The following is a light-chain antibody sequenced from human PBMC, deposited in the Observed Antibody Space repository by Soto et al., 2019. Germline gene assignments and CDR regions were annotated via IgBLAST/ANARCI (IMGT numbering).Light chain of an antibody. CDR2: EVS. CDR1: SSDVGAYDF. J-gene: IGLJ1*01. Sequence: QSALTQPASVSGSPGQSITISCTGTSSDVGAYDFVSWYQQHPGKAPKYLIYEVSNRPSGVSSRFSGSKSGNTASLSISGLQTEDEANYYCSSFTTSSTLVFGTGTKLTVL. V-gene: IGLV2-14*01. CDR3: SSFTTSSTLV.